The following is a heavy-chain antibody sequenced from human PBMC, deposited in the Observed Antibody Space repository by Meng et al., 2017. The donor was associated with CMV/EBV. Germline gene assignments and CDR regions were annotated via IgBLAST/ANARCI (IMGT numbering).Heavy chain of an antibody. V-gene: IGHV5-51*01. Sequence: GESLKISCKGSGYSFTNYWIGWVRQMPGKGLEWMGIIYPGDSDTRYSPSFQGQVTISADKSISTAYLQWSSLKASDTAMYYCARRGLEWPRDPNYYFDYWGQGTLVTVSS. CDR2: IYPGDSDT. D-gene: IGHD1-1*01. J-gene: IGHJ4*02. CDR3: ARRGLEWPRDPNYYFDY. CDR1: GYSFTNYW.